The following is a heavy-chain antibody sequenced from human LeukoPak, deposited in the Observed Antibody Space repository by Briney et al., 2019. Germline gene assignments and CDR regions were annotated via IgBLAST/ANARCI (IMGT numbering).Heavy chain of an antibody. V-gene: IGHV3-9*01. J-gene: IGHJ4*02. Sequence: GGSLRLSCAASGCTFDDYAMHWVRPAPGKGLEWVSGISWNSGSIGYADSVKGRFTISRDNAKNSLYLQMNSLRAEDTALYYCAKGVHFDYWGQGTLVTVSS. CDR2: ISWNSGSI. D-gene: IGHD2-8*01. CDR3: AKGVHFDY. CDR1: GCTFDDYA.